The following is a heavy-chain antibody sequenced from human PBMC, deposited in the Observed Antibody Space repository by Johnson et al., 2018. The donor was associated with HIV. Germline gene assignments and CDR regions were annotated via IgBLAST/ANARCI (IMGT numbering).Heavy chain of an antibody. D-gene: IGHD1-26*01. J-gene: IGHJ3*02. Sequence: VQLVETGGGLIQPGGSLRLSCVASGFTVRKGLEWVSGIYSGASTYYADSVKGRFTISRDKSKNTLYLQMNSLRAEDTAVDYCARVREWEGGEVGDAFDILGQGTMVTVSS. CDR1: GFTV. V-gene: IGHV3-53*02. CDR2: IYSGAST. CDR3: ARVREWEGGEVGDAFDI.